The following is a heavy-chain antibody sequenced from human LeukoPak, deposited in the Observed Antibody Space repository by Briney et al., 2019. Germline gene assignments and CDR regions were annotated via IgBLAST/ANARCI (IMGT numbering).Heavy chain of an antibody. D-gene: IGHD5-12*01. Sequence: SETLSLTCTVSRGSISASIRSYFWNWLRQRPGKGLEWIGYISSSCSTNDNPSLRSRVTISVDTSKNQFFLNLSSVSAADTPVYYCARVPLGYSGAYYFDYWGPGTLVTVSP. J-gene: IGHJ4*02. CDR2: ISSSCST. CDR1: RGSISASIRSYF. V-gene: IGHV4-4*08. CDR3: ARVPLGYSGAYYFDY.